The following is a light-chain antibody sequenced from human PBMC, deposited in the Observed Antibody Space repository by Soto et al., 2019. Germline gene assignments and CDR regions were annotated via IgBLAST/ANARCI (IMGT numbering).Light chain of an antibody. CDR2: GNS. CDR1: SSNIGAGYD. V-gene: IGLV1-40*01. CDR3: QSYDSNLGGYV. Sequence: QSVLTQPPSVSGAPGQWVTISCTGSSSNIGAGYDVHWYQQLLGTAPKLLIYGNSNRPSGVPDRFSGSKSGTSASLAITGLQAEDEADYYCQSYDSNLGGYVFGTGTKATVL. J-gene: IGLJ1*01.